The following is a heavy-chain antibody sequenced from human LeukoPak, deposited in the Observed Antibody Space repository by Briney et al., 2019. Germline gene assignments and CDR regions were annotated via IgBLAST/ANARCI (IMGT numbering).Heavy chain of an antibody. J-gene: IGHJ6*02. CDR2: IIPIFGTA. CDR1: GGTFRSYV. D-gene: IGHD2-2*01. V-gene: IGHV1-69*01. CDR3: ARGTVVPAAGPGRYDHYVMDV. Sequence: SVKVSCKASGGTFRSYVISWVRPAPGQGLEWMGGIIPIFGTANYAQKFQGRVTITADESTSTAYMELSSLRSEDTAVYYCARGTVVPAAGPGRYDHYVMDVWGQGTTVTVSS.